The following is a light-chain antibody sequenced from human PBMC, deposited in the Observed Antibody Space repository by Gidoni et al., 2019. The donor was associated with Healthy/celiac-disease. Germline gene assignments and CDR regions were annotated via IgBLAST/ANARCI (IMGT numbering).Light chain of an antibody. CDR3: QQYNSYSQT. Sequence: DIQMTQSPSTLSASVVDRVTITCRDSQSISSWLAWYQQKPGKAPKLLIYKASSLESGVPSRFSGSGSGTEFTLTISSLQPDDFATYYCQQYNSYSQTFGQGTKVEIK. V-gene: IGKV1-5*03. J-gene: IGKJ1*01. CDR2: KAS. CDR1: QSISSW.